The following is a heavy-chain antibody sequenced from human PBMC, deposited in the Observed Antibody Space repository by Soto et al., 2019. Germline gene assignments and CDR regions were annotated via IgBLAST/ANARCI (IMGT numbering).Heavy chain of an antibody. V-gene: IGHV1-2*02. J-gene: IGHJ4*02. CDR2: INPDSGAT. D-gene: IGHD2-8*02. CDR1: GYSLTGYY. Sequence: WASVKVSCKASGYSLTGYYIHWVRQAPGQGLEWMGWINPDSGATNYAQNFQGRVTLTSDTSISTASMDLTSLTSDDTAVYYCARGDYGTGGYPFPYFDYWGQGTLVTVSS. CDR3: ARGDYGTGGYPFPYFDY.